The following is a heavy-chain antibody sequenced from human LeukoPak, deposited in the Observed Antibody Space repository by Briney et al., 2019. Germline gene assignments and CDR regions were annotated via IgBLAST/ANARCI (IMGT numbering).Heavy chain of an antibody. CDR2: INYSGTSP. D-gene: IGHD6-13*01. J-gene: IGHJ4*02. V-gene: IGHV3-23*01. CDR1: GFTFSNYA. CDR3: AEGPGGSGSSSPYFDS. Sequence: GGSLRLSCAASGFTFSNYAMTWVRQAPGKGLEWVSGINYSGTSPYYADSVKGRFSVSRDNSKNTLYLQMDSLRVEDTAVYFCAEGPGGSGSSSPYFDSWGQGSLVTVSS.